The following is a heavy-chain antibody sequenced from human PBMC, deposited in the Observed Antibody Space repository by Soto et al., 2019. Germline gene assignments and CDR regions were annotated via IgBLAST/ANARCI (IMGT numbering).Heavy chain of an antibody. Sequence: SETLSLTCTVSGGSISSSSYYWGWIRQPPGKGLEWIGSIYYSGSTYYNPSLKSRVTISVDTSKNQFSLKLSSVTAADTAVYYCARINVVPAAIGLDPWGQGTLVTVSS. V-gene: IGHV4-39*01. CDR3: ARINVVPAAIGLDP. D-gene: IGHD2-2*02. CDR1: GGSISSSSYY. CDR2: IYYSGST. J-gene: IGHJ5*02.